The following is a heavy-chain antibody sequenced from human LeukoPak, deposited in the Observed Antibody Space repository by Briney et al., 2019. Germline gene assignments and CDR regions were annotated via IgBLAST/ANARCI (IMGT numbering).Heavy chain of an antibody. CDR1: GGSISSSSYY. V-gene: IGHV4-39*07. D-gene: IGHD1-26*01. J-gene: IGHJ4*02. CDR3: ASPRRRGSYPTYFDY. Sequence: SETLSLTCTVSGGSISSSSYYWGWIRQPPGKGLEWIGSIYYSGSTYYNPSLKGRVTISVDTSKNQFSLKLSSVTAADTAVYYCASPRRRGSYPTYFDYWGQGTLVTVSS. CDR2: IYYSGST.